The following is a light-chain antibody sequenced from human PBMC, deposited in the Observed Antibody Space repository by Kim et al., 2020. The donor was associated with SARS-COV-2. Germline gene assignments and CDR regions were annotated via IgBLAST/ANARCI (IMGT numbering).Light chain of an antibody. J-gene: IGLJ2*01. CDR3: CSYAGSSTPVV. Sequence: QSALTQPASVSGSPGQSITISCTGTSSDVGRYNLVSCYQQHPGKAPKLIIYEVSKRPSGVSNRFSGSKSGNTASLTISGLQAEDEADYYCCSYAGSSTPVVFGGGTQLTVL. CDR1: SSDVGRYNL. CDR2: EVS. V-gene: IGLV2-23*02.